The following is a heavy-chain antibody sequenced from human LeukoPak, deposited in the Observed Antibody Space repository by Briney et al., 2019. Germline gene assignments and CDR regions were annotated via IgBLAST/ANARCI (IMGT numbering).Heavy chain of an antibody. V-gene: IGHV4-61*01. CDR1: GGSVSGTSFY. Sequence: SETLSLTCTVSGGSVSGTSFYWSWIRQPPGKGLEWIGYIYYSGRTTYSPSLKSRVTISVDTSKNQFSLKLSSVTAADTAVYFCARYSTSWYTFDYWGQGTLVTVSS. CDR3: ARYSTSWYTFDY. CDR2: IYYSGRT. D-gene: IGHD6-13*01. J-gene: IGHJ4*02.